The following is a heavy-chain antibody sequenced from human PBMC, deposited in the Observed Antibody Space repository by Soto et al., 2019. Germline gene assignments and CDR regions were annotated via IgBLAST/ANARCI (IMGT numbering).Heavy chain of an antibody. CDR3: ARGGKERFRGSGMDV. J-gene: IGHJ6*02. CDR2: IISMFGAA. D-gene: IGHD1-1*01. V-gene: IGHV1-69*01. Sequence: QVQLVQSGAEVRKPGSSVKVSCKASGGTFSSYAISWVRQVPGQGLEWMGEIISMFGAAMYAQKFQGRVTLTADESASTAYMELSSLRSEDTATYYCARGGKERFRGSGMDVWGQGTTVTVS. CDR1: GGTFSSYA.